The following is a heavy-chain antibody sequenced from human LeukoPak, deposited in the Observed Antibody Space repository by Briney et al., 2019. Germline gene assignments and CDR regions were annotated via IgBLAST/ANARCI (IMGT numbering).Heavy chain of an antibody. D-gene: IGHD1-26*01. J-gene: IGHJ5*02. V-gene: IGHV3-73*01. CDR3: TRDSGTYNWFDP. Sequence: GGSLKLSCAASGFTFSGSAIHWVRQSSGKGLEWVGQIDKKDKGYATATAYAASVKGRFAISRDDSINTAYLQMKSLKTEDTALYYCTRDSGTYNWFDPWGQGTLVSVSS. CDR1: GFTFSGSA. CDR2: IDKKDKGYATAT.